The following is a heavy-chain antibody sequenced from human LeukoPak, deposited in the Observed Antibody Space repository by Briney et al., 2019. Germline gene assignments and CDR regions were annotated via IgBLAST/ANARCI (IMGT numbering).Heavy chain of an antibody. V-gene: IGHV4-39*01. CDR2: IYYSGST. Sequence: PSETLSLTCTVSGGSISSSSYYWGWIRQPPGKGLECIGSIYYSGSTYYNPSLKSRLTISVDTSKNQFSLKLSSVTAADTAVYYCARQSYHSSAHDYAGLFDIWGQGTMVTVSS. CDR3: ARQSYHSSAHDYAGLFDI. J-gene: IGHJ3*02. CDR1: GGSISSSSYY. D-gene: IGHD3-22*01.